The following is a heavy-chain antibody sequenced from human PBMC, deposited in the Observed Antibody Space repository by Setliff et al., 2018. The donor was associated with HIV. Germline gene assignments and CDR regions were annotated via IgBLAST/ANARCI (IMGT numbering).Heavy chain of an antibody. CDR2: ISAYNGNT. J-gene: IGHJ4*02. D-gene: IGHD3-22*01. CDR1: GYTFNSYG. V-gene: IGHV1-18*01. CDR3: ARDGYYYDGSAYSTFDY. Sequence: GASVKVSCKASGYTFNSYGINWVRQAPGQGLEWMGWISAYNGNTNYAQQLQGRVTMTTDTSTSTAYMELRSLRSDDTAVYYCARDGYYYDGSAYSTFDYWGQGTLVTVSS.